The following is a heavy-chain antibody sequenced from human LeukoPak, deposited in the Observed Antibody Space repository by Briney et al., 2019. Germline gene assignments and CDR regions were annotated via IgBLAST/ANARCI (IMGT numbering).Heavy chain of an antibody. CDR3: ARGPMVRGLYHMDV. V-gene: IGHV1-2*02. J-gene: IGHJ6*03. CDR1: GYTFTDNY. D-gene: IGHD3-10*01. CDR2: INPNSGGT. Sequence: AASVKVSCKASGYTFTDNYMHWVRQAPGQGLEWMGWINPNSGGTNYAQKFQGRVTMTRDTSISTAYMELSRLRSDDTAVYYCARGPMVRGLYHMDVWGKGTTVTVSS.